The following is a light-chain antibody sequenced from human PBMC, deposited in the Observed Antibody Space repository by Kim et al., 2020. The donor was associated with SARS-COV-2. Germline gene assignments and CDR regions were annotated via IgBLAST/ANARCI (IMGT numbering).Light chain of an antibody. Sequence: ALGQTVRITCQGDSLRRYFASWYQQKPGQAPVLVIYSKNSRPSGIPYRFYGSSSGNTAILTINGAQAEDEGDYYCNSRDSSGDHVIFGGGTQLTVL. CDR1: SLRRYF. CDR2: SKN. J-gene: IGLJ2*01. V-gene: IGLV3-19*01. CDR3: NSRDSSGDHVI.